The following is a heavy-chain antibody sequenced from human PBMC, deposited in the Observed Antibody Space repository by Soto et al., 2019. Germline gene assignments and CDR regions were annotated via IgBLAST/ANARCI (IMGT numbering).Heavy chain of an antibody. V-gene: IGHV3-30-3*01. CDR1: VFTFSSYA. CDR3: AREGGMDV. CDR2: ISYDGSNK. Sequence: GGSLRLSCASSVFTFSSYAMHCVRQSPGKGLEWVAVISYDGSNKYYADSVKGRFTISRDISKNTLYLQMNSLRAEDTAVYYCAREGGMDVWGQGTTVTVS. J-gene: IGHJ6*02.